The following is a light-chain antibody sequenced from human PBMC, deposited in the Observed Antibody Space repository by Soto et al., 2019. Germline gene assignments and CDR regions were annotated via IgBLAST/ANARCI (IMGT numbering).Light chain of an antibody. CDR2: EGS. J-gene: IGKJ4*01. Sequence: DIQMTQSPSILSASIGDTVTITCRANQGISSWLAWYQQKPGKAPKLLISEGSSLESGVPSRFSGSGSGTEFTLTISSLQPDDLATYYCQQYNSSPLTFGGGTKVEIK. CDR1: QGISSW. V-gene: IGKV1-5*01. CDR3: QQYNSSPLT.